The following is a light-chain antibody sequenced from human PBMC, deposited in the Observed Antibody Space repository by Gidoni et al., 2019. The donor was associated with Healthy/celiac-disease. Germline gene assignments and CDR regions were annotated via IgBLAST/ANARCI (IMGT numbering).Light chain of an antibody. J-gene: IGKJ4*01. CDR2: AAA. V-gene: IGKV1-39*01. CDR1: QSISSY. CDR3: QQSYSTPLT. Sequence: IQIAPSPSSLYASVGDRVTITCRASQSISSYLNWYQQKPGKVPKLLIYAAASLQSGVPSRFSGSGSGTDFTHTISSLQPEDFATYYCQQSYSTPLTFGGGTKVEIK.